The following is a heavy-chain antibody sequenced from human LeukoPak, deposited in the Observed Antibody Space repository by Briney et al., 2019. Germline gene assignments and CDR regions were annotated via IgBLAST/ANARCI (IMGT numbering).Heavy chain of an antibody. Sequence: GRSLSLSCAPSGFIFSNHWMHWARQAPGKGLVWVARITGDGSSTKYAASVKGRFTISRDNPKNTVFLQMISLRAEDTAVYYCARDTGWYFDLWGRGTLVTVSS. D-gene: IGHD4-17*01. CDR1: GFIFSNHW. CDR2: ITGDGSST. V-gene: IGHV3-74*01. CDR3: ARDTGWYFDL. J-gene: IGHJ2*01.